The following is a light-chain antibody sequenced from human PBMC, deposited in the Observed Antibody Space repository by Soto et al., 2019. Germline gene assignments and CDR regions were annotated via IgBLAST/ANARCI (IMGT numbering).Light chain of an antibody. CDR3: QQYKSNRRT. CDR1: QTISGW. CDR2: KAS. V-gene: IGKV1-5*03. J-gene: IGKJ1*01. Sequence: IQMTQSPSTLSASVGDRVTISCRASQTISGWLAWYQQKPGKAPKLLISKASTLESGVPSRFSGSGSETDFILTINSLQPDDFATYYCQQYKSNRRTFGQGTKVDI.